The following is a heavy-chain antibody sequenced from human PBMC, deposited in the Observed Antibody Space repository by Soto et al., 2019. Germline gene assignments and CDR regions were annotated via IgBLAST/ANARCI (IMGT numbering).Heavy chain of an antibody. D-gene: IGHD3-22*01. V-gene: IGHV1-69*12. CDR1: GGTFSSYA. CDR3: AVTMTNYYYYGMDV. J-gene: IGHJ6*02. Sequence: QVQLVQSGAEVKKPGSSVKVSCKASGGTFSSYAISWVRQAPGQGLEWMGGIIPIFGTADYAQKFQGRVTITAGEYTSTAYMELSSLRSEDTAVYYCAVTMTNYYYYGMDVWGQGTTVTVSS. CDR2: IIPIFGTA.